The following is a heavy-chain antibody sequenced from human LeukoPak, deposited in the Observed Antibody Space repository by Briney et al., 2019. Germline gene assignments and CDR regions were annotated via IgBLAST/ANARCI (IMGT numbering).Heavy chain of an antibody. J-gene: IGHJ4*02. CDR2: INPNSGGT. V-gene: IGHV1-2*02. Sequence: GASVKVSCKASGYTFSAYYMHWVRQAPGQGLEWMGWINPNSGGTNYAQKFQGRVTMTRDTSISTAYMELSRLRSDDTAVYYCARDTGYSSGYDYWGQGTLVTVSS. CDR3: ARDTGYSSGYDY. CDR1: GYTFSAYY. D-gene: IGHD6-19*01.